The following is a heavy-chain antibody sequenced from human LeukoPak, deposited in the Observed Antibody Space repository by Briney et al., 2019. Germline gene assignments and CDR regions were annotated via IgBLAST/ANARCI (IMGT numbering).Heavy chain of an antibody. CDR1: GYTFTSYY. CDR3: AIHYYGSGSYPSAFDI. Sequence: ASVKVSCKASGYTFTSYYMHWVRQAPGQGLEWMGIINPSGGSTSYAQKFQGRVTMTRDTSTSTVYMELSSLRSEETAVYYCAIHYYGSGSYPSAFDIWGQGTMVTVSS. J-gene: IGHJ3*02. D-gene: IGHD3-10*01. CDR2: INPSGGST. V-gene: IGHV1-46*01.